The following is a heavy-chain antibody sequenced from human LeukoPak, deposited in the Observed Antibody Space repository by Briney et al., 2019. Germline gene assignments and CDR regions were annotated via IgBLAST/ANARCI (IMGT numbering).Heavy chain of an antibody. J-gene: IGHJ4*02. CDR1: GYTFTTYG. CDR2: TNTNTGNP. D-gene: IGHD3-16*01. V-gene: IGHV7-4-1*02. Sequence: ASVKVCCKASGYTFTTYGMNWVRQAPGQGLEWMGWTNTNTGNPTYAQGFTGRFVFSLNTSVSTAYLQISSLKAEDTAVYYCARLRGREYFDYWGQGTLVTVSS. CDR3: ARLRGREYFDY.